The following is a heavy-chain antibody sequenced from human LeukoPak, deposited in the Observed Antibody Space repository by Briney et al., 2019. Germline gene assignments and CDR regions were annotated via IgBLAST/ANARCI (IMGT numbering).Heavy chain of an antibody. CDR3: ARVGYNNYDLDF. V-gene: IGHV3-66*02. CDR1: GFTVSSDY. J-gene: IGHJ4*02. CDR2: IYSGGDT. Sequence: PGGSLRLSCAASGFTVSSDYMSWVRQAPGKGLEWVSIIYSGGDTYYADSVKGRFTISRDNSKNTLYLQMNSLRAEDTAVYYCARVGYNNYDLDFWGQGTLVTVSS. D-gene: IGHD3-3*01.